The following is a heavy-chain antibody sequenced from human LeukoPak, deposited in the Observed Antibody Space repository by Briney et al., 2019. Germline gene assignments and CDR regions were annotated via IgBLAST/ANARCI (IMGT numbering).Heavy chain of an antibody. CDR1: GFTFSNAW. V-gene: IGHV3-15*01. CDR2: IKSKTDGGTT. Sequence: GGSLRLSCAASGFTFSNAWMSWVRQAPGKGLEWVGRIKSKTDGGTTDYAAPVKGRFTISRDDSKNTLYLQMNSLKTEDTAVYYCTTDRHGSGSYYKQAIDYWGQGTLVTVSS. CDR3: TTDRHGSGSYYKQAIDY. J-gene: IGHJ4*02. D-gene: IGHD3-10*01.